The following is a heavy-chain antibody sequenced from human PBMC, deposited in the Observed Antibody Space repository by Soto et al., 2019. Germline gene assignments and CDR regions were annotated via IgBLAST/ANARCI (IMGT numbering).Heavy chain of an antibody. CDR3: ARGQDYIWGCYRYTGYVFDI. CDR2: ISAYNGNT. V-gene: IGHV1-18*01. Sequence: ASVKVSCKASGYSFTSYGISWVRQAPGQGLEWMGWISAYNGNTNYAQKLQGRVTMTTDTSTSTAYMELRSLRSDDTAVYYCARGQDYIWGCYRYTGYVFDIWGQGTMVLVSS. J-gene: IGHJ3*02. D-gene: IGHD3-16*02. CDR1: GYSFTSYG.